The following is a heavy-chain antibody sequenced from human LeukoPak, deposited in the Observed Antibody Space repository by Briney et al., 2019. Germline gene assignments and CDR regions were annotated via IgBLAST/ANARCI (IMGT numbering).Heavy chain of an antibody. CDR1: GYTFTSYD. CDR2: MNPNSGNT. J-gene: IGHJ5*02. V-gene: IGHV1-8*01. D-gene: IGHD3-10*01. Sequence: ASVKVSCKASGYTFTSYDINWVRQATGQGLEWMGWMNPNSGNTGYAQKFQGRVTMTRNTSISTAYMELSSLRSEDTAVYYCARGNRLLWFGELMGSLGWFDPWGQGTLVTVSS. CDR3: ARGNRLLWFGELMGSLGWFDP.